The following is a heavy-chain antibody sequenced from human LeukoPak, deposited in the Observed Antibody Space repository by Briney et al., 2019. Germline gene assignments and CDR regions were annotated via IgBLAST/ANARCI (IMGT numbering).Heavy chain of an antibody. CDR1: GFTFTNAW. D-gene: IGHD4-17*01. J-gene: IGHJ4*02. Sequence: PGGPRRLSCAAPGFTFTNAWMNWARQAPGKGLNWVGRFKSKTDGGTTDYAAPVKGRFTISRDDSKNTLYLQMNSLKSEDTAMYYCTTDNRVAVTTLGYWGQGTLVTVSS. CDR3: TTDNRVAVTTLGY. V-gene: IGHV3-15*01. CDR2: FKSKTDGGTT.